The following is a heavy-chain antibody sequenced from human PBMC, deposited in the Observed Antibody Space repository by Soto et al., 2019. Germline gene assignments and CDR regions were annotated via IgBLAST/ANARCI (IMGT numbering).Heavy chain of an antibody. CDR3: ARAVGYFDWLLSFDY. V-gene: IGHV3-7*04. CDR2: IKQHGSEK. CDR1: GFTFSSYW. J-gene: IGHJ4*02. Sequence: PGGSPRLSCAASGFTFSSYWMSWVRQAPGKGLEWVANIKQHGSEKYYVDSVKGRFTISRDNAKNSLYLQMNSLRAEDTAVYYCARAVGYFDWLLSFDYWGQGTLVTVSS. D-gene: IGHD3-9*01.